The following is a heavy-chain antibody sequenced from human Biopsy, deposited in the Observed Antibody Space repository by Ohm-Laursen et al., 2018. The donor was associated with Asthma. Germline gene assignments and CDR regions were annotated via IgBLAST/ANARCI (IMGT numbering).Heavy chain of an antibody. J-gene: IGHJ5*02. CDR3: ARASVAASSNWFDP. Sequence: TLSLTCTVSGASIKTDDHYWSWLRQPPGKGLEWFGFIHYSGSTSYNPSLKGGVTISVDTPKNQFSLKLSSVTAADTAVYYCARASVAASSNWFDPWGQGTLVTVSS. CDR2: IHYSGST. V-gene: IGHV4-30-4*01. CDR1: GASIKTDDHY. D-gene: IGHD6-19*01.